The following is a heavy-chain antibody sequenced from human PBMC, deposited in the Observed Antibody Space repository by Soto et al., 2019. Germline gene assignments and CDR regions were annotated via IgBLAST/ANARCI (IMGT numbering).Heavy chain of an antibody. CDR2: IGGSSTYI. V-gene: IGHV3-21*01. D-gene: IGHD1-26*01. CDR3: PRVLGAYSNCFDP. Sequence: AGGTLRLSCTASGFTFSSHTMTWVRQAPGKGLEWVSSIGGSSTYIYYADSVKGRFTISRDNAKNSLYLQMHSLRPENTAAYFWPRVLGAYSNCFDPWGEGTLVTVSS. J-gene: IGHJ5*02. CDR1: GFTFSSHT.